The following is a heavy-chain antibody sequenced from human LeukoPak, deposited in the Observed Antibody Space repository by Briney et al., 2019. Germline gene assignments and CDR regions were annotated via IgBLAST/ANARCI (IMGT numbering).Heavy chain of an antibody. Sequence: SETLSLTCTVSGGSISSSSYYWGWIRQPPGKGLEWIGSIYYSGSTYYNPSLKSRVTISVDTSKNQFSLKLSSVTAADTAMYYCAREVADYGGYYYYHYMDVWGKGTTVTISS. J-gene: IGHJ6*03. CDR1: GGSISSSSYY. CDR2: IYYSGST. CDR3: AREVADYGGYYYYHYMDV. V-gene: IGHV4-39*07. D-gene: IGHD4-23*01.